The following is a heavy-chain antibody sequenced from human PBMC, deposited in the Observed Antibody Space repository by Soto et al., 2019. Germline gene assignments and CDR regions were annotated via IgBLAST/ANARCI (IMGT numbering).Heavy chain of an antibody. V-gene: IGHV1-2*02. J-gene: IGHJ4*02. D-gene: IGHD5-12*01. CDR2: IGPESGAT. CDR3: GRGRSGQIVVFY. Sequence: SVKVSCKASGYTFTGHYIHWVRQAPEQGPEWMGEIGPESGATRYAQKFQGRVTMTRDMSITTVYMELNNMRPDDTAVYYCGRGRSGQIVVFYWGQGTPVTGSS. CDR1: GYTFTGHY.